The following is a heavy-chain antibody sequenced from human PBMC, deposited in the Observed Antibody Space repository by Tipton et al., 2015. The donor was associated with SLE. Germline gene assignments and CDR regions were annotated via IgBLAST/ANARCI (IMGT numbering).Heavy chain of an antibody. V-gene: IGHV3-33*01. CDR3: ARDRY. CDR1: GYTFNRFS. J-gene: IGHJ4*02. CDR2: IWFDVITK. Sequence: QLVQSGAEVKKPGASVKVSCKASGYTFNRFSMHWVRQAPGKGLEWVAVIWFDVITKYYADSVKGRFTISRDNSKNTLYLQMNSLRAEDTAEDYCARDRYWGQGTLGTVSS.